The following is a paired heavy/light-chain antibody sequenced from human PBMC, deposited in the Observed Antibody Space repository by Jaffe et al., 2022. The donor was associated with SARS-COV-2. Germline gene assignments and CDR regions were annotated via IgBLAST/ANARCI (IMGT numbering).Light chain of an antibody. V-gene: IGLV1-44*01. Sequence: QSVLTQPPSASGTPGQRVTISCSGSRSNIGRNTVSWYQQLPGTAPKLLIYSNNQRPSGVPVRFSGSKSGTSASLAISGLQSEDEADYYCAAWDDSLNGYVFGTGTEVTVL. CDR3: AAWDDSLNGYV. J-gene: IGLJ1*01. CDR2: SNN. CDR1: RSNIGRNT.
Heavy chain of an antibody. CDR3: ARDNILTGYLSNYYYSYMDV. V-gene: IGHV3-7*01. D-gene: IGHD3-9*01. J-gene: IGHJ6*03. Sequence: EVHLVESGGGLVQPGGSLRLSCAASGYSNFGSYWMSWVRQAPGKGLEWVANIKQDGNEKNYVGAVKGRFTISRDNAQNSLYLHMDSLRAEDSALYYCARDNILTGYLSNYYYSYMDVWGKGTTVTVSS. CDR1: GYSNFGSYW. CDR2: IKQDGNEK.